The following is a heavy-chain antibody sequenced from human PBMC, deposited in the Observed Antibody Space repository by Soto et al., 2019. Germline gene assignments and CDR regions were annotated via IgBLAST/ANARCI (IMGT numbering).Heavy chain of an antibody. CDR1: GYTFTVYY. V-gene: IGHV1-2*02. CDR3: ARDLAKGGGSAVFDY. Sequence: QVQLVQSGAEVKKPGASVNVSCKASGYTFTVYYMHWVRQAPGQGLEWMGWINPKSGGTMYPQKFQGRVTMTWDTSISTAYMALTRLRSEDTAVYYCARDLAKGGGSAVFDYWGQGTLVTVSS. CDR2: INPKSGGT. J-gene: IGHJ4*02. D-gene: IGHD1-26*01.